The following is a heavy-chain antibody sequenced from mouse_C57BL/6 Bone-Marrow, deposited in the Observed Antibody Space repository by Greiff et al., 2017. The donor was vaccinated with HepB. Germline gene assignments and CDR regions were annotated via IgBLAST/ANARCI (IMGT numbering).Heavy chain of an antibody. V-gene: IGHV2-9-1*01. Sequence: VQLQQSGPGLVAPSQSLSITCTVSGFSLTSHAISWVRQPPGKGLEWLGVIWTGGGTNYNSALKSRLSISKDNSKSQVFLKMNSLQTDDTARYYCARNFAGRYWYFDVWGTGTTVTVSS. J-gene: IGHJ1*03. CDR2: IWTGGGT. CDR1: GFSLTSHA. CDR3: ARNFAGRYWYFDV.